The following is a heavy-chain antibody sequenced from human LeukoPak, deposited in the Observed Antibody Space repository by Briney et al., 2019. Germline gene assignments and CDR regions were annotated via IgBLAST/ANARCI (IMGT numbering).Heavy chain of an antibody. V-gene: IGHV4-39*01. Sequence: PSETLSLTCTVSGGSISSSSYYWGWIRQPPGKGLEWIGSIYYSGSTYYNPSLKSRVTISVDTSKNQFSLKLSSVTAADTAVYYCARRPIGYYDSSGYTDYWGQGTLVTVSS. CDR2: IYYSGST. CDR3: ARRPIGYYDSSGYTDY. CDR1: GGSISSSSYY. D-gene: IGHD3-22*01. J-gene: IGHJ4*02.